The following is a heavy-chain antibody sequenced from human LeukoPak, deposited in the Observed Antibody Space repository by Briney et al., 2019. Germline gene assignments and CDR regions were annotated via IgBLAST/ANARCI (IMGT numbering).Heavy chain of an antibody. D-gene: IGHD1-26*01. CDR1: GGSFSRYF. Sequence: SETLSLTCTVSGGSFSRYFWTWIRQTPGKGLEWIGYIDHSGSTNYSPSLQSRVTISIDTSKNQFSLKLNSVTAADTAVYYCARVPIVGAPRASDYWGQGTLVTVSS. J-gene: IGHJ4*02. CDR2: IDHSGST. CDR3: ARVPIVGAPRASDY. V-gene: IGHV4-59*01.